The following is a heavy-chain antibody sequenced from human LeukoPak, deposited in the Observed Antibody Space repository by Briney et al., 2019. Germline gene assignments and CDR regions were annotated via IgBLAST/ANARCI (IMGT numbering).Heavy chain of an antibody. CDR2: ISGSGGST. CDR3: ARVSVVELVRGYEALGGNDY. J-gene: IGHJ4*02. D-gene: IGHD6-13*01. CDR1: GFTFSGYA. Sequence: GGSLRLSCAASGFTFSGYAMSWVRQAPGKGLEWVSAISGSGGSTYYADSVKGRFTISRDNSKNTLYLQMNSLRAEDTAVYYCARVSVVELVRGYEALGGNDYWGQGTLVTVSS. V-gene: IGHV3-23*01.